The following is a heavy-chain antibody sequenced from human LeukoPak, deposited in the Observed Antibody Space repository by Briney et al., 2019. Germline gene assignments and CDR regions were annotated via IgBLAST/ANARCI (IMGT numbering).Heavy chain of an antibody. CDR3: ARHTIFGVVPFDY. D-gene: IGHD3-3*01. Sequence: SVKVSCKASGGTFSSYAISWVRQAPGQGLEWMGGIIPIFGTANYAQKFQGRVMITADESTSTAYMELSSLRSEDTAVYYCARHTIFGVVPFDYWGQGTLVTVSS. CDR2: IIPIFGTA. CDR1: GGTFSSYA. J-gene: IGHJ4*02. V-gene: IGHV1-69*01.